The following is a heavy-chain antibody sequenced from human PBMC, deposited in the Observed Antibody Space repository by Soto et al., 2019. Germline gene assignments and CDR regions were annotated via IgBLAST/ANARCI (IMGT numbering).Heavy chain of an antibody. D-gene: IGHD1-20*01. V-gene: IGHV3-7*01. Sequence: PGGSLRLSCAASGFTFSSYWMTWVRQAPGKGLEWVANIKHDGSEKYYVDSVKGRFTISRDNARNSLYLQMKSLRAEDTAVYYCARDPANWNYYYYGMDVWGQGTTVTVSS. CDR3: ARDPANWNYYYYGMDV. CDR1: GFTFSSYW. CDR2: IKHDGSEK. J-gene: IGHJ6*02.